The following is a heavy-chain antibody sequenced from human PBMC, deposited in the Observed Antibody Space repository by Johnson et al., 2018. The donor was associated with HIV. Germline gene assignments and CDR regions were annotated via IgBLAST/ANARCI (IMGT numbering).Heavy chain of an antibody. CDR1: GFTFSSYG. J-gene: IGHJ3*02. V-gene: IGHV3-30*18. Sequence: QVQLVESGGGVVQPGRSLRLSCAASGFTFSSYGMHWVRQAPGKGLAWVAVISYDGSNKYYADSVKGRFTISRDNSKNTLYLQMNSLRAEDTAVYYCAKGLHIVVEGDAFDIWGQGTMVTVSS. CDR3: AKGLHIVVEGDAFDI. D-gene: IGHD2-21*01. CDR2: ISYDGSNK.